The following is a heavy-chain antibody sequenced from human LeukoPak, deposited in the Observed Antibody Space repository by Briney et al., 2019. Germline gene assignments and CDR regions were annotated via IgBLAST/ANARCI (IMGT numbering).Heavy chain of an antibody. J-gene: IGHJ2*01. D-gene: IGHD6-13*01. CDR1: GYTFTGYY. CDR3: ARYTSSSSYWYFDL. Sequence: ASVKVSCKASGYTFTGYYMHWVRQAPGQGLEWMGCINPNSGGTNYAQKFQGRVTMTRDTSISTAYMELSRLRSDDTAVYYCARYTSSSSYWYFDLWGRGTLVTVSS. CDR2: INPNSGGT. V-gene: IGHV1-2*02.